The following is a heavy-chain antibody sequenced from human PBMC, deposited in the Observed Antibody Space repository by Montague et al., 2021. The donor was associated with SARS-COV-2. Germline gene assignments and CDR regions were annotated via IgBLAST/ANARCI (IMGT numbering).Heavy chain of an antibody. V-gene: IGHV4-4*07. CDR2: IHTSGST. CDR3: ASGKYYDFWSGYYSHDYVSGMDV. CDR1: GGSISSYY. D-gene: IGHD3-3*01. J-gene: IGHJ6*02. Sequence: SEPLSLTCTVSGGSISSYYWSWIRQSAGKGLEWIGRIHTSGSTDXXPSLNSRVTMSVDTSKNQFSLKLSSVTAADTAVYYCASGKYYDFWSGYYSHDYVSGMDVWGQGTTVTVFS.